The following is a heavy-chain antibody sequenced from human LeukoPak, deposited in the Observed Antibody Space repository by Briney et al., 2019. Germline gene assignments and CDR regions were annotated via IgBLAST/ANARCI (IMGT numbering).Heavy chain of an antibody. Sequence: GSLRLSCAASGFTFSSYSMNWVRQPPGKGLEWIGEINHSGSTNYNLSLKSRVTISVDTSKNQHSLKLSSVTAVDTAVYYCARHIVVVPAAIHHFDYWGQGTLVTVSS. J-gene: IGHJ4*02. CDR3: ARHIVVVPAAIHHFDY. D-gene: IGHD2-2*02. CDR1: GFTFSSYS. V-gene: IGHV4-34*01. CDR2: INHSGST.